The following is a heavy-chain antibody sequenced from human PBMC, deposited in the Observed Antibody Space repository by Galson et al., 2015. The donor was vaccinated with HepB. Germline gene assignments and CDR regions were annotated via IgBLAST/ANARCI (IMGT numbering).Heavy chain of an antibody. D-gene: IGHD3-3*01. J-gene: IGHJ5*02. CDR2: ISSSSSYI. CDR1: GFTFSKYG. V-gene: IGHV3-21*06. Sequence: SLRLSCAASGFTFSKYGMNWVRQAPGKGLEWVSSISSSSSYIHYADSVKGRFTVSRDNAKNSVFLQINSLRAEDTAVYYCARDSRARDFWSGYDWFDPWDQGTLVTVSS. CDR3: ARDSRARDFWSGYDWFDP.